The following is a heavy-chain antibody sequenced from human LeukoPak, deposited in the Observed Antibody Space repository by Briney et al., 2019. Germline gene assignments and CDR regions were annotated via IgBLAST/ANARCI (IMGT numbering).Heavy chain of an antibody. CDR2: IKQDGTEK. J-gene: IGHJ4*02. D-gene: IGHD3-10*01. Sequence: GESLRLSCAASGFTFTTYWLGWVRQPPGKGLEWVANIKQDGTEKYYVDSVKGRFTISRDNAKNSLYLQMNSLRVEDTAVYYCARGVFNWGQGTLVTVSS. CDR1: GFTFTTYW. CDR3: ARGVFN. V-gene: IGHV3-7*03.